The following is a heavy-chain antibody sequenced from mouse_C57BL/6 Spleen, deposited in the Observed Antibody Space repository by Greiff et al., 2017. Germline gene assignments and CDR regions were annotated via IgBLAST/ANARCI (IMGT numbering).Heavy chain of an antibody. J-gene: IGHJ4*01. CDR2: IYPSDSET. Sequence: QVQLQQPGAELVRPGSSVKLSCKASGYTFTSYWMDWVKQRPGQGLEWIGNIYPSDSETHYNQKFKDKATLTVDKSSSTAYMQLSSLTSEDSAVYYCARAGLLYAMDGWGQGTSVTVSS. D-gene: IGHD1-1*01. V-gene: IGHV1-61*01. CDR1: GYTFTSYW. CDR3: ARAGLLYAMDG.